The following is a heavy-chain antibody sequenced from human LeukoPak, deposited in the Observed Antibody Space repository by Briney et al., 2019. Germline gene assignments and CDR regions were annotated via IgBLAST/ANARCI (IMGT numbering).Heavy chain of an antibody. V-gene: IGHV3-23*01. CDR2: ISGSGGST. J-gene: IGHJ4*02. Sequence: GGSLRLSCAASGFTFSSYAMSWVRQAPGKGLEWVSAISGSGGSTYYADSVKGRFTISRDNSKNTLYLQMNSLRAEDTAVYYCAKDGEQWLVRAKHFDYWGQGTLVTVSS. CDR3: AKDGEQWLVRAKHFDY. D-gene: IGHD6-19*01. CDR1: GFTFSSYA.